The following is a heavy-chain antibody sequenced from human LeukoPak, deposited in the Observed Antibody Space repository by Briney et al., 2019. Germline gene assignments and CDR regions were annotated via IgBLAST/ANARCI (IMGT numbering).Heavy chain of an antibody. CDR1: GGTFSSYA. CDR2: IIPIFGTA. Sequence: SVKVSCKASGGTFSSYAISWVRQAPGQGLEWMGGIIPIFGTANYAQKFQGRVTITADKSTSTAYMELSSLRSEDTAVYYCARGRGYYDSSGSPNWFDPWGQGTLVTVSS. CDR3: ARGRGYYDSSGSPNWFDP. V-gene: IGHV1-69*06. J-gene: IGHJ5*02. D-gene: IGHD3-22*01.